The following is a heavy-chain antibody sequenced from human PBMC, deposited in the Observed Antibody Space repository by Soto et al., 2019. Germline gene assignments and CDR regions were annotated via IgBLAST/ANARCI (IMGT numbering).Heavy chain of an antibody. V-gene: IGHV1-18*01. CDR1: GYTFTSYG. D-gene: IGHD3-9*01. Sequence: QVQLVQSGAEVKKPGASVKVSCKASGYTFTSYGISWVPQAPGQGLEWMGWISAYNGNTNYAQKLQGRVTMTTDTSTSTAYMELRSLRSDDTAVCYCAREGQLRYFDWLLSDAFDIWGQGTMVTVSS. CDR2: ISAYNGNT. CDR3: AREGQLRYFDWLLSDAFDI. J-gene: IGHJ3*02.